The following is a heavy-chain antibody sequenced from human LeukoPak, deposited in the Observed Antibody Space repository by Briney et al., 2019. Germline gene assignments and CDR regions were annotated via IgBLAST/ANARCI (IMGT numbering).Heavy chain of an antibody. D-gene: IGHD6-19*01. CDR1: GFSISSGYY. Sequence: KPSETLSLNXTVSGFSISSGYYWGWIRPPPGKGLEWIGSIYHSGSTYYNPSLKSRVTISVDTSKNQFSLKLSSVTAADTAVYYCARGRYSSGWYNWFDPWGQGTLVTVSS. CDR2: IYHSGST. V-gene: IGHV4-38-2*02. J-gene: IGHJ5*02. CDR3: ARGRYSSGWYNWFDP.